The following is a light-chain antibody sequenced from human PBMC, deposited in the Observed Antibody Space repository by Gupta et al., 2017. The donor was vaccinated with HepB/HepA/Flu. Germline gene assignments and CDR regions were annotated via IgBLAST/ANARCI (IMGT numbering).Light chain of an antibody. V-gene: IGLV1-40*01. J-gene: IGLJ1*01. CDR3: HYFDSSLSGYG. Sequence: QPVLTQPPSVSGAPGQRVTISCTGSSSSIGAGFDVHWYQQLPGTAPKLLIFRNNNRPSGVPDRFSGSKSGTSASLAIXGXQAEDEXDDYCHYFDSSLSGYGLGTGTKVT. CDR1: SSSIGAGFD. CDR2: RNN.